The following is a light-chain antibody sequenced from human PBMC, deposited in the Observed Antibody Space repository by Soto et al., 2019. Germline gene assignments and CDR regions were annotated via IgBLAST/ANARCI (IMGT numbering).Light chain of an antibody. CDR3: QQYNDWPLT. J-gene: IGKJ1*01. Sequence: EIVMTQSPVTLSVSPGERATLSCRASQSVRSNLAWYQQKPGQAPSLLIYGAFTRATGIPTRFSGTGSGTAFTLTISSLQSEDFALYYCQQYNDWPLTFGQGTKGDIK. CDR2: GAF. V-gene: IGKV3-15*01. CDR1: QSVRSN.